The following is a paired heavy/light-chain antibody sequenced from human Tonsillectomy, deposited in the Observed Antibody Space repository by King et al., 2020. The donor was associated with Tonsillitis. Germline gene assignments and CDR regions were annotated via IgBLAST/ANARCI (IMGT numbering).Heavy chain of an antibody. CDR1: GFDFSSHS. J-gene: IGHJ4*02. Sequence: EVQMVESGGGLVQPGGSLRLSCTASGFDFSSHSVTWVRRAPGKGLEWVASISSSSAYRFYADSVRGRFTISRDNAKNSLDLQMNSLGVEDTAMYYCASLDRSGHLAEIFEYWGQGTPVTVSS. CDR3: ASLDRSGHLAEIFEY. D-gene: IGHD3-22*01. V-gene: IGHV3-21*04. CDR2: ISSSSAYR.
Light chain of an antibody. CDR2: RND. V-gene: IGLV10-54*01. J-gene: IGLJ3*02. CDR1: NFNVGHLG. Sequence: QAGLIQPPSVSKDLRQTATLTCTGNNFNVGHLGAAWVQQHQGHPPKLISYRNDNRPSGISERFSASRSGNTDSLTITGLQAEDEADYYCSAWDTSLRAWVFGGGTRLTVL. CDR3: SAWDTSLRAWV.